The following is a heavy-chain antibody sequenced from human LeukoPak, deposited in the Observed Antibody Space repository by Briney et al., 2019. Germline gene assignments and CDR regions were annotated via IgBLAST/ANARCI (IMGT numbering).Heavy chain of an antibody. D-gene: IGHD3-22*01. CDR3: ARDLGDSSGLIWGSYYYGMDV. Sequence: SETLSLTCTVSGGSISSYYWSWIRQPPGKGLEWIGYIYYSGSTNYNPSLKSRVTISVDTSKNQFSLKLSSVTAADTAVYYCARDLGDSSGLIWGSYYYGMDVWGQGTTVTVSS. CDR1: GGSISSYY. J-gene: IGHJ6*02. CDR2: IYYSGST. V-gene: IGHV4-59*01.